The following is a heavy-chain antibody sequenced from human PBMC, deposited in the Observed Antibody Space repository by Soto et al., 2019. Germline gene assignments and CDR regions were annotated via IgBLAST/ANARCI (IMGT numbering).Heavy chain of an antibody. CDR2: INHSGSA. Sequence: SETLSLTCDVYGGSFSGYIWTWIRQTPGKGLQWIGQINHSGSANYNPSLKSRVTISVHTSNSQFSLELSSVTAADTAVYFCARGRYVLIGYYEGGNDSSDYWRQGTPVTVSS. D-gene: IGHD3-9*01. J-gene: IGHJ1*01. V-gene: IGHV4-34*01. CDR1: GGSFSGYI. CDR3: ARGRYVLIGYYEGGNDSSDY.